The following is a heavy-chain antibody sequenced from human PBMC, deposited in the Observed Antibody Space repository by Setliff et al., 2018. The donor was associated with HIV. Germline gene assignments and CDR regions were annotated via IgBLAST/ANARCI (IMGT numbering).Heavy chain of an antibody. CDR1: GFTFSSYA. V-gene: IGHV3-30*04. Sequence: PGGSLRLSCAASGFTFSSYAMHWVRQAPGKGLEWVAIMSYDGNNKCYVDSVKGRFTICRDNSKNTLYLQMNSLRPEDTAMYYCATTSNWGQGTLVTVSS. D-gene: IGHD6-6*01. J-gene: IGHJ4*02. CDR2: MSYDGNNK. CDR3: ATTSN.